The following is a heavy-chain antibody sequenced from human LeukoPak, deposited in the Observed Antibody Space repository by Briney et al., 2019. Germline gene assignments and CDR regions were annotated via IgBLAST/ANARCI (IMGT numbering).Heavy chain of an antibody. CDR3: ANHYCSSTSCWNWFDP. D-gene: IGHD2-2*01. CDR2: ISGSGGST. V-gene: IGHV3-23*01. Sequence: SGGSLRLSCAASGFTFHDYGMSWVRQALGEGLEWVSAISGSGGSTYYADSVKGRFTISRDNSKNTLYLQMNSLRAEDTAVYYCANHYCSSTSCWNWFDPWGQGTLVTVSS. CDR1: GFTFHDYG. J-gene: IGHJ5*02.